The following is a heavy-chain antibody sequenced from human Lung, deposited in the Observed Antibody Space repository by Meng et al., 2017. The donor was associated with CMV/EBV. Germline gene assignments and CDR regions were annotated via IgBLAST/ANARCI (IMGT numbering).Heavy chain of an antibody. Sequence: SETLSLXCTVSRGSISGDDYYWSWIRQPPGKGLEWIGYIYYSGTTYYNPSLKSRVTISIDTSKNQFSLNLSSVTAADTAVYYCARGYFRLGISLRGGWFGPXGQGXVVTVSS. J-gene: IGHJ5*02. V-gene: IGHV4-30-4*08. CDR2: IYYSGTT. D-gene: IGHD3-9*01. CDR3: ARGYFRLGISLRGGWFGP. CDR1: RGSISGDDYY.